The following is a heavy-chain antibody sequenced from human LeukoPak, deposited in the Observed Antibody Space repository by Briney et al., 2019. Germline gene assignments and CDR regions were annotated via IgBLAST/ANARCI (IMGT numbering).Heavy chain of an antibody. CDR3: ARALNYSDSRTNFDY. CDR2: IKQDGSEK. Sequence: GGSLRLSCAASGFTFSSYWMSWVRQAPGKGLEWVANIKQDGSEKYYVDSVKGRFTISRDNAKNSLYLQMNSLRAEDTAMYYCARALNYSDSRTNFDYWGQGTLVTVSS. D-gene: IGHD4-11*01. J-gene: IGHJ4*02. CDR1: GFTFSSYW. V-gene: IGHV3-7*01.